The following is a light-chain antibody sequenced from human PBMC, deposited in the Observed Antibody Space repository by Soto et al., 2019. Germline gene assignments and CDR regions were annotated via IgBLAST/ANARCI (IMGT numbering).Light chain of an antibody. Sequence: EIVLTQTPGTLSLSPGERATLSCRASQSVTSSHLAWYQQKPGQAPRLLIYGASTRATGIPDRFSGSGSDTDFSLTISSLEPEDFALYYCQQRNTWPPITFGQGTRLEIK. CDR3: QQRNTWPPIT. J-gene: IGKJ5*01. CDR2: GAS. CDR1: QSVTSSH. V-gene: IGKV3D-20*02.